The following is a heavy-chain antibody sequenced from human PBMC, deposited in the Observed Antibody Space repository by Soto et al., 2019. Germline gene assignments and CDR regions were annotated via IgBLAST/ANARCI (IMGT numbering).Heavy chain of an antibody. V-gene: IGHV3-23*01. CDR3: AIRNWCGWYFDL. CDR1: GFTFSSYA. CDR2: ISGSGGST. Sequence: EVQLLESGGGLVQPGGSLRLSCAASGFTFSSYAMSWVRQAPGKGLEWVSVISGSGGSTYYADSVKGRFTISRDNSKNTLYLQMNCLGAEDTAVYYCAIRNWCGWYFDLWGRGTLVTVSS. D-gene: IGHD2-8*02. J-gene: IGHJ2*01.